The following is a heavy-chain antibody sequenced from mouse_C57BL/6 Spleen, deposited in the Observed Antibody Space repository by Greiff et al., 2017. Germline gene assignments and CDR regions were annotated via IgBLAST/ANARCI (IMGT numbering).Heavy chain of an antibody. CDR1: GYTFTDYE. V-gene: IGHV1-15*01. J-gene: IGHJ2*01. CDR2: IDPETGGT. CDR3: TRKKGGLDY. Sequence: QVQLQQSGAELVRPGASVTLSCKASGYTFTDYEMHWVKQTPVHGLEWIGAIDPETGGTAYNQKFKGKAILTADKSSSTAYMELRSLTSEDSAVYYCTRKKGGLDYWGQGTTLTVSS.